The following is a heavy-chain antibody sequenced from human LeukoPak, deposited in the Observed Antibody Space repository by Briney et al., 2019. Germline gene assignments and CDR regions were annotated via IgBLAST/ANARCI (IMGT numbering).Heavy chain of an antibody. CDR1: GCSISSYY. CDR3: ARGRWGFGY. Sequence: SETLSLTCTVSGCSISSYYGSWIRQPPGKGLEWIGYIYYSGSTNYNPSLKSRVTISVDTSKNQFSLKLSSVTAADTAVYYCARGRWGFGYWGQGTLVTVSS. J-gene: IGHJ4*02. CDR2: IYYSGST. V-gene: IGHV4-59*01. D-gene: IGHD7-27*01.